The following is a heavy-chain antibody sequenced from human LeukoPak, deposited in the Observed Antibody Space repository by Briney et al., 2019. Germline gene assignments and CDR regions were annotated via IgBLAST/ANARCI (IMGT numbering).Heavy chain of an antibody. CDR1: GGSFSGYY. V-gene: IGHV4-34*01. Sequence: SETLSLTCAVYGGSFSGYYWSWIRQPPGKGLEWIGEINHSGSTNYNPSLKSRVTISVDTSKNQFSLKLSSVTAADTAVYYCARLDSSGWFPHNYYYYGMDVWGQGTTVTVSS. D-gene: IGHD6-19*01. J-gene: IGHJ6*02. CDR2: INHSGST. CDR3: ARLDSSGWFPHNYYYYGMDV.